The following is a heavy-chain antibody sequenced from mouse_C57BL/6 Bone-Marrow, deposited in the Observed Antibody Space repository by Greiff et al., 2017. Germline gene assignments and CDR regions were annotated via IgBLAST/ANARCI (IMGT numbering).Heavy chain of an antibody. D-gene: IGHD1-1*01. CDR2: IDPEDGET. V-gene: IGHV14-2*01. J-gene: IGHJ4*01. CDR3: ARSTRYYGSSLYAMDY. CDR1: GFNITDYY. Sequence: EVQLQQSGAELVKPGASVKLSCTASGFNITDYYMHWVKQRTEQGLEWIGRIDPEDGETKYAPKFQGKATITADTSSTPAYLQLSSLTSEDTAVYYCARSTRYYGSSLYAMDYWGQGTSVTVSS.